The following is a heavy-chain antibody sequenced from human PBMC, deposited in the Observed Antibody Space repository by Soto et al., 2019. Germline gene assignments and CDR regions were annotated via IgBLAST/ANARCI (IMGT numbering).Heavy chain of an antibody. D-gene: IGHD6-19*01. CDR1: GGSVSSGSYD. CDR3: ARGGLIAVAATYWFDP. CDR2: IYYSGST. V-gene: IGHV4-61*01. J-gene: IGHJ5*02. Sequence: PSETLSLTFAVSGGSVSSGSYDWSWIRQPPGKGLEWIGYIYYSGSTNYNPSLKSRVTISVDTSKNQFSLKLSSVTTADTAVYYCARGGLIAVAATYWFDPWGQGPLVIVSS.